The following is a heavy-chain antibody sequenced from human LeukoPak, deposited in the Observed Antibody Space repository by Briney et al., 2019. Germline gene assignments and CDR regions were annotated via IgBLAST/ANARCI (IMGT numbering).Heavy chain of an antibody. CDR3: ARAGGFWSGYYSNWFDP. V-gene: IGHV3-33*08. CDR2: IWYDGSNK. Sequence: RPGGSLRLSCAASGFTFSNAWMNWVRQAPGKGLEWVAVIWYDGSNKYYADSVKGRFTISRDKSKNTLYLQMNSLRAEDTAVYYCARAGGFWSGYYSNWFDPWGQGTLVTVSS. CDR1: GFTFSNAW. J-gene: IGHJ5*02. D-gene: IGHD3-3*01.